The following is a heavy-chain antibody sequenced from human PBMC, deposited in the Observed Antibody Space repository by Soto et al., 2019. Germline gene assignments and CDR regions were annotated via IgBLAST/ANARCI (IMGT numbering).Heavy chain of an antibody. Sequence: QVQLQESGPGLVKPSETLSLTCTVSGGSISTNYWSWIRQPPGKGLEWIGHIHYSGATYNNPSLKDRVTISADTSKNHFSLKLTSVTAADTAVYYCARRGVGYYYDSSGPGWFDPWGQGTLVTVSS. CDR2: IHYSGAT. V-gene: IGHV4-59*08. CDR1: GGSISTNY. CDR3: ARRGVGYYYDSSGPGWFDP. D-gene: IGHD3-22*01. J-gene: IGHJ5*02.